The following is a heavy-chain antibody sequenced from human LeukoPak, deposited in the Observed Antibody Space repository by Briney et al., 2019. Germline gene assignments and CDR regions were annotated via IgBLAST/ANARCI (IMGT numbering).Heavy chain of an antibody. D-gene: IGHD3-10*01. V-gene: IGHV4-34*01. CDR1: GGSFSGYY. J-gene: IGHJ6*03. CDR2: INHSGST. CDR3: ARQGSGITMVRGVRGRLYMDV. Sequence: SETLSLTCAVYGGSFSGYYWSWIRQPPGKGLEWIGEINHSGSTNYNPSLKSRVTISVDTSKNQFSLKLSSVTAADTAVYYCARQGSGITMVRGVRGRLYMDVWGKGTTVTISS.